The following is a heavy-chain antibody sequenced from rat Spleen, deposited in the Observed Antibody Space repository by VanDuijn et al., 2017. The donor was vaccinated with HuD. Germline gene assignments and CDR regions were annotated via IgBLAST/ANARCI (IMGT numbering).Heavy chain of an antibody. J-gene: IGHJ2*01. V-gene: IGHV2-19*01. CDR2: IWGNGNT. CDR3: AREDYGGYRY. D-gene: IGHD1-11*01. CDR1: GFSLTDYS. Sequence: QVQLKESGPGLVQPSQTLSLTCTVSGFSLTDYSVHWVRQPPGKGLEWMGIIWGNGNTNYISALKSRLSISRDTSTSQVFLKMNNLQAEDTAMYFCAREDYGGYRYWGQGVMVTVSS.